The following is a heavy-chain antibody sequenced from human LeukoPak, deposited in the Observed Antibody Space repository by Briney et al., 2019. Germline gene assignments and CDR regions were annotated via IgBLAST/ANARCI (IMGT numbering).Heavy chain of an antibody. D-gene: IGHD1-26*01. Sequence: SETLSLTCAVSAGSISSNSYYWGWIRQPPGKGLEWIGSIYYSGSTYYNPSLQSRVTISVDTSKNQFSLRLSSVTAADTAVYYCATKRSIVGASSYFDYWGQGTLITVSS. CDR3: ATKRSIVGASSYFDY. V-gene: IGHV4-39*01. CDR2: IYYSGST. J-gene: IGHJ4*02. CDR1: AGSISSNSYY.